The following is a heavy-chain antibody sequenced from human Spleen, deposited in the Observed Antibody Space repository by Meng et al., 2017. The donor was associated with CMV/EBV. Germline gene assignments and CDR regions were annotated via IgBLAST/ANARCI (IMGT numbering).Heavy chain of an antibody. CDR1: GFNFGDYI. J-gene: IGHJ4*02. CDR2: ISSSSSYI. V-gene: IGHV3-21*01. D-gene: IGHD3-22*01. CDR3: ARDRYYDSSGYWIY. Sequence: GGSLRLSCAASGFNFGDYIVSWVRQAPGKGLEWVSSISSSSSYIYYADSVKGRFTISRDNAKNSLYLQMNSLRAEDTAVYYCARDRYYDSSGYWIYWGQGTLVTVSS.